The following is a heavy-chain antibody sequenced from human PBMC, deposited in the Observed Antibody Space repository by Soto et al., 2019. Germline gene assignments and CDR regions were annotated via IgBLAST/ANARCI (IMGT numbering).Heavy chain of an antibody. D-gene: IGHD3-22*01. CDR2: IDWDDDK. J-gene: IGHJ4*02. CDR1: GFSLSTSGMC. V-gene: IGHV2-70*01. CDR3: ARTPRCNYYDSSGYYSALDY. Sequence: SGPTLVNPTQPLTLTCTFSGFSLSTSGMCVSWIRQPPGKALEWLALIDWDDDKYHSTSLKTRLTISKDTSKNQVVLTMTNMDPVDTATYYCARTPRCNYYDSSGYYSALDYWGQGTLVTVSS.